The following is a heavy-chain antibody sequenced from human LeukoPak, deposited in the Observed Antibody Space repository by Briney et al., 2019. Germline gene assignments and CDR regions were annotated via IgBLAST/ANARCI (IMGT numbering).Heavy chain of an antibody. D-gene: IGHD2-2*01. CDR1: GYTFTSYG. V-gene: IGHV1-18*01. Sequence: ASVKVSCKASGYTFTSYGISWVRQAPGQGLEWMGWISAYNGNTNYAQKLQGRVTMTTDTSTSTAHMELRSLRSDDTAVYYCAAQTREMTSQYYWGQGTLVTVSS. J-gene: IGHJ4*02. CDR2: ISAYNGNT. CDR3: AAQTREMTSQYY.